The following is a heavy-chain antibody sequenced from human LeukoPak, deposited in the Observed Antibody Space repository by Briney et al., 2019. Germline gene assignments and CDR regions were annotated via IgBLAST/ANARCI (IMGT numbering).Heavy chain of an antibody. J-gene: IGHJ4*02. CDR2: ISPGGYTI. CDR3: ARVRGPTVTTMYFDY. CDR1: GFIFRSHG. V-gene: IGHV3-48*04. Sequence: GGSLRLSCAGSGFIFRSHGMIWVRQAPGRGLEWVSYISPGGYTIYYADSMKGRFTVSRDDAKNSLSLHMNSLRAEDTAVYYCARVRGPTVTTMYFDYWGQGTLVTVSS. D-gene: IGHD4-17*01.